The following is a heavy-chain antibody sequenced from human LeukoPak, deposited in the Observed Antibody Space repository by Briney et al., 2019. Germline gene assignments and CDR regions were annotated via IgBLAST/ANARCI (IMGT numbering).Heavy chain of an antibody. J-gene: IGHJ3*02. CDR1: GFTFSSYA. D-gene: IGHD3-3*01. V-gene: IGHV3-30-3*01. CDR3: ARESDRYDFWSGFDI. Sequence: PGGSLRLSCAASGFTFSSYAMHWVRQAPGKGLEWVAVISYDGSNKYYADSVKGRFTISRDNSKNTLYLQMNSLRAEDTAVYYCARESDRYDFWSGFDIWGQGTMVTVSS. CDR2: ISYDGSNK.